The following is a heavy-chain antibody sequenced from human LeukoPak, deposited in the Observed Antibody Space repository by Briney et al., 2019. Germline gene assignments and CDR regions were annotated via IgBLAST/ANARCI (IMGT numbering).Heavy chain of an antibody. V-gene: IGHV3-74*01. CDR3: TAIRPDY. CDR1: GFTFSTDW. D-gene: IGHD2-21*02. J-gene: IGHJ4*02. Sequence: GGSLRLSCAPSGFTFSTDWMHWVRHAPGKGLGWVARIKSDVSSTDYAASVKGRFTISRDDANNILYLRMNSLRVEDTAVYYCTAIRPDYWGQGTVVTVSS. CDR2: IKSDVSST.